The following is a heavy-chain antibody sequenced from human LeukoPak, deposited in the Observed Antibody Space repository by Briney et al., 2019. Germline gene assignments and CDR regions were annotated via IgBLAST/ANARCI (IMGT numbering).Heavy chain of an antibody. CDR3: ARISRDIVVVVAATPVDWFDP. D-gene: IGHD2-15*01. Sequence: SETLSLTCAVYGGSFGGYYWSWIRQPPGKGLEWIGEINHSGSTNYNPSLKSRVTISVDTSKNQFSLKLSSVTAADTAVYYCARISRDIVVVVAATPVDWFDPWGQGTLVTVSP. CDR1: GGSFGGYY. CDR2: INHSGST. J-gene: IGHJ5*02. V-gene: IGHV4-34*01.